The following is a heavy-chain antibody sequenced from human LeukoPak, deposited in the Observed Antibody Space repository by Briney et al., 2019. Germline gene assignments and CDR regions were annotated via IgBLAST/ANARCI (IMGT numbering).Heavy chain of an antibody. CDR2: IYYSGST. J-gene: IGHJ6*04. D-gene: IGHD2-15*01. V-gene: IGHV4-61*01. CDR1: GGSVSSGSYY. CDR3: ARGRLYCSGGSCYSYYYYGMDV. Sequence: SETLSLTCTVSGGSVSSGSYYWSWIRQPPGKGLEWIGYIYYSGSTNYNPSLKSRVTIPVDTSKNQFSLKLSSVTAADTAVYYCARGRLYCSGGSCYSYYYYGMDVWGKGTTVTVSS.